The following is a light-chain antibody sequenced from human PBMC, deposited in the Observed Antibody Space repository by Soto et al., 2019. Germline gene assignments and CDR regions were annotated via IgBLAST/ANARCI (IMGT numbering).Light chain of an antibody. CDR1: QYIDSW. Sequence: PGDRITLSCGASQYIDSWLAWYQHRPGQAPRLLIYQTSIRAGGIPARFSASGTGTDFTLTISGVQPEDFAVYYCHQRQSWPRTFGQGTKVDI. J-gene: IGKJ1*01. CDR2: QTS. V-gene: IGKV3-11*01. CDR3: HQRQSWPRT.